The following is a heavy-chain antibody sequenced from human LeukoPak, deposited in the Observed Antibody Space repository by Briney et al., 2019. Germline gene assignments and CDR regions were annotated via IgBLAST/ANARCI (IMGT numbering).Heavy chain of an antibody. Sequence: PSETLSLTCTVSGGSISSSSYYWGWIRQPPGKGLEWIGCFYYSGSTYYNPSLKSRVTISVDTSKIQFSLKLSSVTAADTAVYYCARTELERLFNYYYYYMDVWGKGTTVTVSS. V-gene: IGHV4-39*07. CDR2: FYYSGST. CDR3: ARTELERLFNYYYYYMDV. D-gene: IGHD1-1*01. CDR1: GGSISSSSYY. J-gene: IGHJ6*03.